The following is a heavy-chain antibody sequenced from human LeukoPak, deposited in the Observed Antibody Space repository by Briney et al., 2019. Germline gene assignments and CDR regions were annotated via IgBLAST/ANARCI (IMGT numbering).Heavy chain of an antibody. CDR2: IYGGGNT. V-gene: IGHV3-53*01. J-gene: IGHJ4*02. CDR3: VRDFRSADY. CDR1: GFTVGSSY. Sequence: GGSLRLSCAASGFTVGSSYMNWVRQAPGKGLEWVSLIYGGGNTYYADSVKGRFSISRDNARNTVYLQMNSLRAEDTAVYYCVRDFRSADYWGQGTLVTVSS.